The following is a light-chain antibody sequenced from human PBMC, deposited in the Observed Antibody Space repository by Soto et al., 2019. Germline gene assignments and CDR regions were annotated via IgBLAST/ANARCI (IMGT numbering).Light chain of an antibody. CDR1: QGISNY. CDR3: QKYHSASWT. J-gene: IGKJ1*01. V-gene: IGKV1-27*01. CDR2: AAS. Sequence: DIQMTQSPSSLSASVGYRFTITCRATQGISNYLAWYQQKPGKVPKLLIYAASTLQSGVPSRFSGSGSGTDFTLTISSLQPEDVATYYCQKYHSASWTFGRGTTGDIK.